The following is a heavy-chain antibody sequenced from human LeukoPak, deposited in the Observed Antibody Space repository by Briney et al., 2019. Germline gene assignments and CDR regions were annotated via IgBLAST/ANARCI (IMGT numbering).Heavy chain of an antibody. CDR1: GGSISSSSYY. J-gene: IGHJ6*03. D-gene: IGHD2-2*02. CDR2: IYYSGST. V-gene: IGHV4-39*07. Sequence: SETLSLTCTVSGGSISSSSYYWGWVRQPPGKGLEWIGSIYYSGSTYYNPSLKSRVTISVDTSKNQFSLKLSSVTAPDTAVYYCARDGRYPYFYYMDVWGKGTTVTVSS. CDR3: ARDGRYPYFYYMDV.